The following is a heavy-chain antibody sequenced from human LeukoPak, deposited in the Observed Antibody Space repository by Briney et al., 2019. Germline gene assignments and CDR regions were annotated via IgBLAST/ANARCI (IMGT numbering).Heavy chain of an antibody. CDR3: ARDQRRYYGSGSPSDY. D-gene: IGHD3-10*01. V-gene: IGHV3-21*04. J-gene: IGHJ4*02. CDR2: ISSSSSYI. Sequence: GGSLRLSCAASGFTFSSYSMNWVRQAPGKGLEWVSSISSSSSYIYYADSVKGRFTISRDNAKNSLYLRMNSLRAEDTAVYYCARDQRRYYGSGSPSDYWGQGTLVTVSS. CDR1: GFTFSSYS.